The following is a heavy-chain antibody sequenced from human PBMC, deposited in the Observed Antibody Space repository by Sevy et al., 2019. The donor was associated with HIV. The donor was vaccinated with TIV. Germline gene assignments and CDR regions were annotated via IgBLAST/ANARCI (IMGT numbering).Heavy chain of an antibody. CDR2: IRYDGSTK. CDR1: GFIFSKFG. CDR3: AKGLGMVQGALLSDDV. J-gene: IGHJ3*01. D-gene: IGHD3-10*01. Sequence: GESLKISCAGSGFIFSKFGMHWVRQAPGKGLEWVTFIRYDGSTKYYVESVKGRFTISRDNSKNTLYLQMNSLRPEDTAVYYCAKGLGMVQGALLSDDVWGQGTMVTVSS. V-gene: IGHV3-30*02.